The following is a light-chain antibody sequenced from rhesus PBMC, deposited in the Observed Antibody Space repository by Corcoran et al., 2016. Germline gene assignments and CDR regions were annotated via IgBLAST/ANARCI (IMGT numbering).Light chain of an antibody. Sequence: DIQMTQSPSSLSASVGDTVTITCRASQSISSWFDWYQPKPEKAPTHLISKASSLQSGVPSRFSGSGSGTDFTLTISSLQPEDFATYYWLQYSSSPFTFGPGTKLDIK. V-gene: IGKV1-22*01. CDR2: KAS. J-gene: IGKJ3*01. CDR3: LQYSSSPFT. CDR1: QSISSW.